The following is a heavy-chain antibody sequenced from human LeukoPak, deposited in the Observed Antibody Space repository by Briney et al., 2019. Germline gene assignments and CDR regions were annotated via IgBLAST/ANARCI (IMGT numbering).Heavy chain of an antibody. Sequence: GGSLRLSCAASGFTSSSYAMSWVRQAPGKGLEWVSAISGSGGSTYYADSVKGRFTISRDDSKNTLYLQMNSLRAEDTAVYYCAKAPGLGAMFDYWGQGTLVTVSS. CDR1: GFTSSSYA. J-gene: IGHJ4*02. V-gene: IGHV3-23*01. D-gene: IGHD4/OR15-4a*01. CDR2: ISGSGGST. CDR3: AKAPGLGAMFDY.